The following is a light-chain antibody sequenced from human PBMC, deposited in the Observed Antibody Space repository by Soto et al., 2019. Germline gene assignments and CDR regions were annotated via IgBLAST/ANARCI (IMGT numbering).Light chain of an antibody. CDR1: QSVTSNY. V-gene: IGKV3-20*01. CDR2: GVS. Sequence: EVVMTQSPATLSVSPGERATLSCRASQSVTSNYLAWYQQKPGQAPRLLIYGVSSRATGVPDRFSGSGSGTDFTLTISRLEPEDLAVYYCQQYTDWPLTFGQGTKVEV. J-gene: IGKJ1*01. CDR3: QQYTDWPLT.